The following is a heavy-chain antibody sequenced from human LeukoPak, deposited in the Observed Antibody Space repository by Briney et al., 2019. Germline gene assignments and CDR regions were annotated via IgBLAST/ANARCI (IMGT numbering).Heavy chain of an antibody. Sequence: PGGSLRLSCAASGFTFSSYSMNWVRQAPGKGLEWVSSISSSSSYIYYADSVKGRFTISRDNAKNSLYLQMNSLRAEDTAVYYCARDRLFGDILTGYYPYYYYYYMDVWGKGTTVTISS. V-gene: IGHV3-21*01. CDR3: ARDRLFGDILTGYYPYYYYYYMDV. CDR2: ISSSSSYI. D-gene: IGHD3-9*01. CDR1: GFTFSSYS. J-gene: IGHJ6*03.